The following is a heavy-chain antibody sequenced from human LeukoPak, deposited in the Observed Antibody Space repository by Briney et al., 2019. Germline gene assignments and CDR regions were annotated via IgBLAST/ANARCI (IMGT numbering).Heavy chain of an antibody. V-gene: IGHV4-59*01. Sequence: SETLSLKGTVSGGSISYYYWSWLGQCPGQGLVWIVYIYYSGTTNYNASLKSRVTISVDTSRNQFSLQLRSVTAADTAVYYCAREDPQTTVPEGMDVWGQGTTVIVSS. CDR1: GGSISYYY. J-gene: IGHJ6*02. CDR2: IYYSGTT. D-gene: IGHD4-17*01. CDR3: AREDPQTTVPEGMDV.